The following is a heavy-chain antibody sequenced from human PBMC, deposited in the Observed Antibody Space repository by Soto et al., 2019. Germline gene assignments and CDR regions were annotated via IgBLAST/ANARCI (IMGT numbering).Heavy chain of an antibody. CDR3: ARDDGYSYGLPPDYYYGMDV. V-gene: IGHV1-46*01. D-gene: IGHD5-18*01. CDR1: GYTFTSYY. Sequence: ASVKVSCKASGYTFTSYYMHWVRQAPGQGLEWMGIINPSGGSTSYAQKFQGRVTMTRDTSTGTVYMELSSLRSEDTAVYYCARDDGYSYGLPPDYYYGMDVWGQGTTVTVSS. J-gene: IGHJ6*02. CDR2: INPSGGST.